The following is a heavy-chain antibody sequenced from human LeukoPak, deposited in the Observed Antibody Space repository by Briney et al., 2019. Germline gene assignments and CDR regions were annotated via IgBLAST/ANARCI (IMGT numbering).Heavy chain of an antibody. Sequence: GGSLRLSCAASGFTFSSYSMNWVRQAPGKGPEWVSYISSSSSTIYYADSVKGRFTISRDNAKNSLYLQMNSLRAEDTAVYYCARAPTDYWGQGTLVTVSS. V-gene: IGHV3-48*04. CDR3: ARAPTDY. J-gene: IGHJ4*02. CDR1: GFTFSSYS. CDR2: ISSSSSTI.